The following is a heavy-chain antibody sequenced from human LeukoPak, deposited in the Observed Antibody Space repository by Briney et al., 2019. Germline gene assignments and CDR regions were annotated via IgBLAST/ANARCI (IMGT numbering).Heavy chain of an antibody. CDR1: GFTFSSYA. V-gene: IGHV3-23*01. J-gene: IGHJ5*02. Sequence: GGSLRLSCAASGFTFSSYAMSWVRQAPGKGLEWVSAISGSGGSTYYADSVKGWFTISRDNSKNTLYLQMNSLRAEDTAVYYCAKDQGDYGDYTYNWFDPWGQGTLVTVSS. CDR3: AKDQGDYGDYTYNWFDP. CDR2: ISGSGGST. D-gene: IGHD4-17*01.